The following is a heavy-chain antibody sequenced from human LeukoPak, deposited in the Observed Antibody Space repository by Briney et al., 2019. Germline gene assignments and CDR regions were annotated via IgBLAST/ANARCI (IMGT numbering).Heavy chain of an antibody. CDR3: ARDPGPDFDY. J-gene: IGHJ4*02. Sequence: ASVKVSCKASGYTFTSYYTHWVRQAPGQGLEWMGIINPSGGSTSYAQKFQGRVTMTRDTSTSTVYMELSSLRSEDTAVHYCARDPGPDFDYWGQGTLVTVSS. V-gene: IGHV1-46*01. CDR2: INPSGGST. CDR1: GYTFTSYY.